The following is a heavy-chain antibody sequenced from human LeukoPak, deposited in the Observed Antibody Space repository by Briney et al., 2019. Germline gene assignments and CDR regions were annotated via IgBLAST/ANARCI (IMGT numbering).Heavy chain of an antibody. CDR2: INPNSGGT. CDR1: GYTFTGYY. V-gene: IGHV1-2*02. Sequence: GASVKVSCKASGYTFTGYYMHWVRQAPGQGLEWMGWINPNSGGTNYAQKFQGRVTMTRDTSTSTVYMELSSLRSEDTAVYYCAGPTGRGYSSSWYRYWGQGTLVTVSS. D-gene: IGHD6-13*01. CDR3: AGPTGRGYSSSWYRY. J-gene: IGHJ4*02.